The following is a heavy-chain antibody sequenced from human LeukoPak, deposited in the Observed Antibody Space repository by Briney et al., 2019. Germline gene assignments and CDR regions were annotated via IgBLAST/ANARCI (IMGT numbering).Heavy chain of an antibody. V-gene: IGHV4-4*07. Sequence: SETLSLTCTVSGGSISSYYWSWIRQPAGKGLEWIGRIYTSGSTNYNPSLKSRVTMSVDTSKNQFSLKLSSVTAADTAVYYCARENYYDSSGYSGDWYFDLWGRGTLVTVSS. CDR2: IYTSGST. D-gene: IGHD3-22*01. J-gene: IGHJ2*01. CDR3: ARENYYDSSGYSGDWYFDL. CDR1: GGSISSYY.